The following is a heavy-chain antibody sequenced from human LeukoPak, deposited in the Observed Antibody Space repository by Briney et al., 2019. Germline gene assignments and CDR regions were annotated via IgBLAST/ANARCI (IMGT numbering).Heavy chain of an antibody. V-gene: IGHV4-59*01. CDR1: GGSISTYY. CDR2: IYYSGST. CDR3: ARYIVSYPHDAFDI. D-gene: IGHD1-26*01. Sequence: PSETLSLTCSVSGGSISTYYWSWIRQPPGKGLEWIGYIYYSGSTSYNPSLKSRVTISVDTSKKQFSLKLSSVTAADTAFYYCARYIVSYPHDAFDIWGQGTMVTVSS. J-gene: IGHJ3*02.